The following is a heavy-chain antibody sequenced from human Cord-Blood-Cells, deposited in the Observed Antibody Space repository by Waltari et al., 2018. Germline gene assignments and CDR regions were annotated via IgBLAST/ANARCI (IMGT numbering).Heavy chain of an antibody. J-gene: IGHJ3*02. CDR3: ARIRVPALGYCSSTSCYAFDI. D-gene: IGHD2-2*01. CDR1: GFSLSNARMG. V-gene: IGHV2-26*01. CDR2: IFSNDEK. Sequence: QVTLKESGPVLVKPTETLTLTCTVSGFSLSNARMGVSWIRQPPGKALEWLAHIFSNDEKSYSTSLKSRRTISNDTSKSQVVLTMTNMDPVDTATYYCARIRVPALGYCSSTSCYAFDIWGQGTMVTVSS.